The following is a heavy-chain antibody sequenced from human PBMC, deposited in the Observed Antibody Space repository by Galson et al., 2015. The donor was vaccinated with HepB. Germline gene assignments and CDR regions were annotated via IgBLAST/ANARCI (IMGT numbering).Heavy chain of an antibody. V-gene: IGHV4-39*01. J-gene: IGHJ4*02. D-gene: IGHD6-19*01. Sequence: LSLTCTVSGGSISSSSYYWGWIRQPPGKGLEWIGSIYYSGSIYYNPSLKSRVTISVDTSKNQFSLKLSSVTAADTAVYYCARAYSSGWVRGDYFDYWGQGTLVTVSS. CDR2: IYYSGSI. CDR3: ARAYSSGWVRGDYFDY. CDR1: GGSISSSSYY.